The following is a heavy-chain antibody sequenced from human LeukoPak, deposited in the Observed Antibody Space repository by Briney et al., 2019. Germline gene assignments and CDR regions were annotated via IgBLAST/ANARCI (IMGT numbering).Heavy chain of an antibody. Sequence: SQTLSLTRTVSGGSISSGDYYWSWIRQPPGKGLEWIGYIYYSGSTYYNPSLKSRVTISVDTSKNQFSLKLSSVTAADTAVYYCAREKGPHYDFWSGYYNSTNWFDPWGQGTLVTVSS. CDR3: AREKGPHYDFWSGYYNSTNWFDP. D-gene: IGHD3-3*01. V-gene: IGHV4-30-4*08. J-gene: IGHJ5*02. CDR2: IYYSGST. CDR1: GGSISSGDYY.